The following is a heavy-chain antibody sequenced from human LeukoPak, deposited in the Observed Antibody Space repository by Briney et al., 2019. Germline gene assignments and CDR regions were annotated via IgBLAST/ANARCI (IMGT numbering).Heavy chain of an antibody. CDR3: AREEQWLAVAYNWFDP. D-gene: IGHD6-19*01. V-gene: IGHV1-2*02. J-gene: IGHJ5*02. CDR1: GYTFTGYY. Sequence: VASVKVSCKASGYTFTGYYMHWVRQAPGQGLEWMGWINPNSGGTNYAQKFQGRVTMTRDTSISTAYMELSRLRSDDTAVYYCAREEQWLAVAYNWFDPWGQGTLVTVSS. CDR2: INPNSGGT.